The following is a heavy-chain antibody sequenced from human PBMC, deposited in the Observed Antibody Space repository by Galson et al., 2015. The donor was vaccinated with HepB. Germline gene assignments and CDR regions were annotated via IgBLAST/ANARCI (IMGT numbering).Heavy chain of an antibody. V-gene: IGHV3-21*01. Sequence: SLRLSCAASGFTFSSYSMNWVRQAPGKGLEWVSSISSSSSYIYYADSVKGRFTISRDNAKSSLYLQMNSLRAEDTAVYYCARESIGPRRGYYFDYRGQGTLVTVSS. D-gene: IGHD3-16*01. CDR1: GFTFSSYS. CDR3: ARESIGPRRGYYFDY. CDR2: ISSSSSYI. J-gene: IGHJ4*02.